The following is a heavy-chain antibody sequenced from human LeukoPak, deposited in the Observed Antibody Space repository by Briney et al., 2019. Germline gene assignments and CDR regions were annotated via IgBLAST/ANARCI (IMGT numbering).Heavy chain of an antibody. CDR1: AGSFSAYY. Sequence: SETVPHTCAVYAGSFSAYYWSWIRQPPGKGLEWIGEINHCDSTNYNPTINGRVTISVDTSKNQFSLKLTSVTAADTAVYYCARGPHLVRHYMDVWGKGTMVIVSS. D-gene: IGHD1-26*01. CDR3: ARGPHLVRHYMDV. V-gene: IGHV4-34*01. J-gene: IGHJ6*03. CDR2: INHCDST.